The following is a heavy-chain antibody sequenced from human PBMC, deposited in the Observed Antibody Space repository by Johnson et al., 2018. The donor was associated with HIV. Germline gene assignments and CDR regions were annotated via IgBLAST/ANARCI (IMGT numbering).Heavy chain of an antibody. CDR1: GFTFSSYA. J-gene: IGHJ3*02. CDR2: ISGSGDNT. CDR3: ARTLWFRELLGAFDI. V-gene: IGHV3-23*04. Sequence: VQLVESGGGLVQPGGSLRLSCAASGFTFSSYAMSWVRQAPGKGLEWVSAISGSGDNTYYADSVKGRFTISRDNSKNTLYLQMNSLRAEDTAVYYWARTLWFRELLGAFDIWGQGTMVTVSS. D-gene: IGHD3-10*01.